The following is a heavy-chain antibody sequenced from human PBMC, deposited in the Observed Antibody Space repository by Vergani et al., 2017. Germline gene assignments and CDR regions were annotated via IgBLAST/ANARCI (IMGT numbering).Heavy chain of an antibody. J-gene: IGHJ6*02. CDR3: ARDPYYYGSGSYYNGRHYYGMDF. D-gene: IGHD3-10*01. V-gene: IGHV1-69*08. CDR2: IIPILGIA. Sequence: QVQLVQSGAEVKKPGSSVKVSCKASGGTFSSYTISWVRQAPGQGLEWMGRIIPILGIANYAQKFQGRVTITADKSTSTAYMGLSSLRSEDTAVYYCARDPYYYGSGSYYNGRHYYGMDFWGQGTTVTVSS. CDR1: GGTFSSYT.